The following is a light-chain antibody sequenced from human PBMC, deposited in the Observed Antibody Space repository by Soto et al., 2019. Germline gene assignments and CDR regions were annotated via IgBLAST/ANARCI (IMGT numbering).Light chain of an antibody. Sequence: EIVMTQSPATLSVSPGERVTLSCRASQSVSSNLAWYQQKPGQAPRLLIYGASTRATGIPVRFSGSGSGTEFTLTISSLQSEDFAVYFCHQYNNWPPYTFGQGTKV. V-gene: IGKV3-15*01. CDR2: GAS. CDR3: HQYNNWPPYT. J-gene: IGKJ2*01. CDR1: QSVSSN.